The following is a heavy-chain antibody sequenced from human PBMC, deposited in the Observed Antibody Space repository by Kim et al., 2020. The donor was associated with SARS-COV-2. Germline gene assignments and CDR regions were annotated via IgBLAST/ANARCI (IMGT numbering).Heavy chain of an antibody. J-gene: IGHJ5*02. CDR2: IYYSGST. CDR3: ARRCGDCSGVEFDP. CDR1: GGSVSSGSYY. D-gene: IGHD2-15*01. V-gene: IGHV4-61*01. Sequence: SETLSLTCTVSGGSVSSGSYYWSWIRQPPGKGLEWIGYIYYSGSTNYNPSLKSRVTISVDTSKNQFSLKLSSVTAADTAVYYCARRCGDCSGVEFDPWGQGTLVTVSS.